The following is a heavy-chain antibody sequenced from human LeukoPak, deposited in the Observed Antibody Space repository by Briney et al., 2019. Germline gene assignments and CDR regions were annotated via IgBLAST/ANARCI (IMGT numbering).Heavy chain of an antibody. CDR1: GGSISSSSYY. CDR3: ARGYGGNNYYFDY. V-gene: IGHV4-39*01. D-gene: IGHD4-23*01. CDR2: IYYSGST. J-gene: IGHJ4*02. Sequence: SETLSLTCTVSGGSISSSSYYWGWIRQPPGKVLEWIGSIYYSGSTYYNPSLKSRVTISVDTSKNQFSLKLSSVTAADTAVYYCARGYGGNNYYFDYWGQGTLVTVSS.